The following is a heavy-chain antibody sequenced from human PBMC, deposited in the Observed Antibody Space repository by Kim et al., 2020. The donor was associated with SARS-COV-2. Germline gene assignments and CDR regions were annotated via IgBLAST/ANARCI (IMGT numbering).Heavy chain of an antibody. CDR3: ARDPAFDI. CDR2: GSNK. V-gene: IGHV3-30*07. Sequence: GSNKYEAESMKGRFTIARDNSKNTLYLQMNSLRAEDTAVYYCARDPAFDIWGQGTMVTVSS. J-gene: IGHJ3*02.